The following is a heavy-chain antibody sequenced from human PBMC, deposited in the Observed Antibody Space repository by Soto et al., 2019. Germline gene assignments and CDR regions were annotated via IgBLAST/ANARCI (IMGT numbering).Heavy chain of an antibody. CDR3: ARGRYCLTGRCFSNWFDS. D-gene: IGHD2-15*01. J-gene: IGHJ5*01. V-gene: IGHV4-30-4*01. CDR1: GDSISTVDYF. Sequence: SETLSLTCSVSGDSISTVDYFWAWIRQPPGQALEYIGYIYKSATTYYNPSFESRVAISLDTSKSQFSLNVTSVTAADTAVYFCARGRYCLTGRCFSNWFDSWGQGTLVTVSS. CDR2: IYKSATT.